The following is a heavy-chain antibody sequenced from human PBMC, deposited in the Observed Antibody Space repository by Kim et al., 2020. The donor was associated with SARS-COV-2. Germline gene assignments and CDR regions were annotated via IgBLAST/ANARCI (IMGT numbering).Heavy chain of an antibody. V-gene: IGHV3-23*01. CDR3: AKEGYCSGGSCYLGFDY. D-gene: IGHD2-15*01. J-gene: IGHJ4*02. Sequence: VKGRFTIARDNSKNTLYLQMNSLRAEDTAVYYCAKEGYCSGGSCYLGFDYWGQGTLVTVSS.